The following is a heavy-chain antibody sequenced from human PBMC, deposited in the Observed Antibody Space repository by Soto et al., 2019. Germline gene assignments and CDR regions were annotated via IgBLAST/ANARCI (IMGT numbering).Heavy chain of an antibody. J-gene: IGHJ6*02. V-gene: IGHV6-1*01. CDR3: ARGAGRGYCSGGSCYSPYYYYGMDV. CDR2: TYYRSKWYN. D-gene: IGHD2-15*01. CDR1: GDSVSSNSAA. Sequence: SQTLSLTCAISGDSVSSNSAAWNWIRQPPSRGLEWLGRTYYRSKWYNDYAVSVKSRITINPDTSKNQFSLQLNSVTPEDTAVYYCARGAGRGYCSGGSCYSPYYYYGMDVWGQGTTVTVSS.